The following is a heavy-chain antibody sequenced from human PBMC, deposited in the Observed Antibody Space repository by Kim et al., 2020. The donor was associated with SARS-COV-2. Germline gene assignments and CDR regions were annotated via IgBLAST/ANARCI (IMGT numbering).Heavy chain of an antibody. Sequence: GGSLRLSCAASGFTFSDYYMNWIRQAPGKGLEWVSYISSSGTHTNYADSVKGRFTISRDTAENSLYLQMNSLRAEDAAVYYCARNGGFTYGSQQFDYWG. CDR3: ARNGGFTYGSQQFDY. J-gene: IGHJ4*01. D-gene: IGHD5-18*01. CDR2: ISSSGTHT. V-gene: IGHV3-11*03. CDR1: GFTFSDYY.